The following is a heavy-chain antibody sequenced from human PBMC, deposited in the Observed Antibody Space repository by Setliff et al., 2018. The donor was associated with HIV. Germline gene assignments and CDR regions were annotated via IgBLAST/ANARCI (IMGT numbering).Heavy chain of an antibody. CDR1: GFKFDDHG. CDR2: INWDGGSTI. J-gene: IGHJ5*02. Sequence: TGGSLRLSCAASGFKFDDHGMIWVRQAPGKGLEWVAGINWDGGSTIYYADSVKGRFTISRDNAKKALYLQMNSLRAEDTAVYYCARAQPFDPWGQGTLVTVSS. V-gene: IGHV3-20*04. D-gene: IGHD6-13*01. CDR3: ARAQPFDP.